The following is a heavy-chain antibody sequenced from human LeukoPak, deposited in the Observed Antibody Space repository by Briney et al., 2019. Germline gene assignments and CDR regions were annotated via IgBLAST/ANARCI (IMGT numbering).Heavy chain of an antibody. CDR3: ARHLSGTAMAHYFDF. Sequence: SETLSLTCSVSGGSISSDNYYWSWVRQPAGKGLEWIGHIQTSGSTKYNPSLKSRVSISIDMSKNQFSLKLYSVTASDAAIYYCARHLSGTAMAHYFDFWGQGTLVTVSS. D-gene: IGHD5-18*01. J-gene: IGHJ4*02. CDR1: GGSISSDNYY. CDR2: IQTSGST. V-gene: IGHV4-61*09.